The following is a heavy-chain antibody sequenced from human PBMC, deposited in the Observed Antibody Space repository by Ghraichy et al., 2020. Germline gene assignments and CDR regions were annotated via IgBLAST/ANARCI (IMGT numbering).Heavy chain of an antibody. CDR1: GYTFTTYA. D-gene: IGHD3-3*01. J-gene: IGHJ6*02. V-gene: IGHV1-3*01. CDR3: ARDGHYDFWSGYYGPNLRGLDV. CDR2: MNAGNGDT. Sequence: GESLNISCKASGYTFTTYAIHWVRQAPGQRLEWMGWMNAGNGDTKYAQKFQDRVSITRDTSASTVYVEMSSLRSEDTAVYYCARDGHYDFWSGYYGPNLRGLDVWGQGTTVTVSS.